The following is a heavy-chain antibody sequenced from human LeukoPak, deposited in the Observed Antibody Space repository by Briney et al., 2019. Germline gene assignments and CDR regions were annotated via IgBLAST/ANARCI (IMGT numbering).Heavy chain of an antibody. V-gene: IGHV4-59*08. D-gene: IGHD3-9*01. CDR2: IYYSGST. Sequence: SETLSLTCTVSGGSISSYYWSWIRQPPGKGLEWVGYIYYSGSTNYNPSLKSRVAISVETFKNQFSLKLSSLTAADTAVYYCAGHVLRYFDWLLSIDYWGQGTLVTVSS. J-gene: IGHJ4*02. CDR1: GGSISSYY. CDR3: AGHVLRYFDWLLSIDY.